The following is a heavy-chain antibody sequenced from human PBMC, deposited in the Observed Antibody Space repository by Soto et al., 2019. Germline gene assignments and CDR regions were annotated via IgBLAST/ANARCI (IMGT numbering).Heavy chain of an antibody. CDR2: ISYDGSNK. CDR1: GFTFSNYA. CDR3: ARDLSATIFGVVTLDY. V-gene: IGHV3-30-3*01. J-gene: IGHJ4*02. Sequence: LRLSCAASGFTFSNYAMHWVRQAPGKGLEWVAVISYDGSNKYYADSVKGRFTMSRDNSKNTMSVQMNSLRAEDTAVYYCARDLSATIFGVVTLDYWGQGTLVTVSS. D-gene: IGHD3-3*01.